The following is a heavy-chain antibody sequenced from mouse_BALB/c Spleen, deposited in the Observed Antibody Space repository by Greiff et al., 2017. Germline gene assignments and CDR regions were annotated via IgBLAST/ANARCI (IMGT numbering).Heavy chain of an antibody. CDR1: GFTFSSYA. V-gene: IGHV5-6-5*01. CDR3: ARGRGRLPYAMDY. J-gene: IGHJ4*01. Sequence: DVQLVESGGGLVKPGGSLKLSCAASGFTFSSYAMSWVRQTPEKRLEWVASISSGGSTYYPDSVKGRFTISRDNARNILYLQMSSLRSEDTAMYYCARGRGRLPYAMDYWGQGTSVTVSS. CDR2: ISSGGST. D-gene: IGHD2-4*01.